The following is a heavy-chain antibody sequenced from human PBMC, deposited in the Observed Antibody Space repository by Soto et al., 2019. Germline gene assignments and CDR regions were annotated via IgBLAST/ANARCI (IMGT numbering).Heavy chain of an antibody. D-gene: IGHD6-6*01. CDR3: TTGYSSSSGRGLYYYYGMDV. J-gene: IGHJ6*02. Sequence: PGGSLRLSCAASGFTFSNAWMSWVRQAPGKGLEWVGRIKSKTDGGTTDYAAPVKGRFTISRDDSKNTLYLQMNSLKTEDTAVYYXTTGYSSSSGRGLYYYYGMDVWGQGTTVTVSS. CDR1: GFTFSNAW. CDR2: IKSKTDGGTT. V-gene: IGHV3-15*01.